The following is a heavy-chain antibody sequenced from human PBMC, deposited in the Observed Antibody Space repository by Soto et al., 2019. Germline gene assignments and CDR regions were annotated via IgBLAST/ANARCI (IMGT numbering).Heavy chain of an antibody. Sequence: GGSLRPSCEASGFTSISYKMNWVRQAPGKGLEWVSYISSSGSTIYYADSVKGRFTISRDNAKNSLYLQMNSLRAEDTAVYYCARDPYNWNDPSEDDAFDIWGQGTMVTVSS. J-gene: IGHJ3*02. V-gene: IGHV3-48*03. CDR2: ISSSGSTI. CDR3: ARDPYNWNDPSEDDAFDI. CDR1: GFTSISYK. D-gene: IGHD1-20*01.